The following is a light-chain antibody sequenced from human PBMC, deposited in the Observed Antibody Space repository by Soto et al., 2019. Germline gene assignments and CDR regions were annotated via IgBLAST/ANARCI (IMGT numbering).Light chain of an antibody. Sequence: ASQSVSTYLAWYTKQPGQAPRLLIYDASNRATGTPARFRASGSGTDFTLPLSSLEPEEVAVDAGQPRSNWPATFGPATKVDIK. V-gene: IGKV3-11*01. CDR1: QSVSTY. CDR2: DAS. CDR3: QPRSNWPAT. J-gene: IGKJ1*01.